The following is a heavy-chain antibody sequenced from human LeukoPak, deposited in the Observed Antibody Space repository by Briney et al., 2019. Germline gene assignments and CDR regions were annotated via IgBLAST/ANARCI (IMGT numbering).Heavy chain of an antibody. J-gene: IGHJ6*03. V-gene: IGHV3-73*01. D-gene: IGHD6-13*01. Sequence: GGSLRLSCAASGFTFSGSAMHWVRQASGKGLEWIGHIRRETNTYATTYAASLKGRFTISRDNAKNSLYLQMNSLRAEDTAVYYCARENGQQLGGYYYYMDVWGKGTTVTVSS. CDR3: ARENGQQLGGYYYYMDV. CDR2: IRRETNTYAT. CDR1: GFTFSGSA.